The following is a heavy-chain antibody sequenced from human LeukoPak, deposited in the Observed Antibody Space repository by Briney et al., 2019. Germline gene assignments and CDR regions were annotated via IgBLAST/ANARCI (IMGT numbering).Heavy chain of an antibody. V-gene: IGHV3-30*03. CDR1: GFTFSSYG. CDR2: ISYDGSNK. CDR3: ARAPSVTTAYYYYYYMDV. J-gene: IGHJ6*03. Sequence: PGGSLRLSCAASGFTFSSYGMHWVRQAPGKGLEWVAVISYDGSNKYYADSVKGRFTISRDNSKNTLYLQMNSLRAEDTAVYYCARAPSVTTAYYYYYYMDVWGKGTTVTVSS. D-gene: IGHD4-11*01.